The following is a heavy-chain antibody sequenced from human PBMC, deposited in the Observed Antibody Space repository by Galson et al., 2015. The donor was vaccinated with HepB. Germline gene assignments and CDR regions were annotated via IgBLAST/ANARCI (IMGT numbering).Heavy chain of an antibody. V-gene: IGHV5-10-1*01. Sequence: QSGAEVKKPGQSLRISCEGSGYTFSNYWITWVRQRPGKGLEWMGRIDPSDSYTDYSPSFQGHVAISVDKSITTAYLQWSSLKASDTAMYYCVSRQYYFASGTYYNVSDYWGQGTL. CDR2: IDPSDSYT. CDR1: GYTFSNYW. D-gene: IGHD3-10*01. J-gene: IGHJ4*02. CDR3: VSRQYYFASGTYYNVSDY.